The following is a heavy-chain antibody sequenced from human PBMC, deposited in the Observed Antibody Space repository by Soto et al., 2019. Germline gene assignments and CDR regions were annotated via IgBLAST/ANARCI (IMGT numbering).Heavy chain of an antibody. D-gene: IGHD3-9*01. Sequence: GGSLRLSCTASGFTFNNFGMHWVRQAPGLGLEWVAVIWYDGSNKYYADSVKGRFTISRDNSKNTVYLQMTSLRADDTAVYYCARVTGYNAPSYFDYWGQGILVTVSS. J-gene: IGHJ4*02. V-gene: IGHV3-33*01. CDR2: IWYDGSNK. CDR1: GFTFNNFG. CDR3: ARVTGYNAPSYFDY.